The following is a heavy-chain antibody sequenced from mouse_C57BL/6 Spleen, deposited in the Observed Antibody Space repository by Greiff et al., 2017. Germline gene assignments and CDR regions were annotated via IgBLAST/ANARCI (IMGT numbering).Heavy chain of an antibody. CDR3: ARHEALARGDYAMDY. D-gene: IGHD3-1*01. J-gene: IGHJ4*01. Sequence: VMLVESGAELVKPGASVKLSCKASGYTFTEYTIHWVKQRSGQGLEWIGWFYPGSGSIKYNEKFKDKATLTADKSSSTVYMELSRLTSEDSAVYFCARHEALARGDYAMDYWGQGTSVTVSS. CDR1: GYTFTEYT. V-gene: IGHV1-62-2*01. CDR2: FYPGSGSI.